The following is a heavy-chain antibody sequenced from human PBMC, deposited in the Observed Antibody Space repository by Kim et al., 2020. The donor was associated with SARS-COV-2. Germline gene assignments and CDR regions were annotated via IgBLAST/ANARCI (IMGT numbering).Heavy chain of an antibody. CDR2: IKQDGSEK. CDR1: GFTFSSYW. J-gene: IGHJ5*02. Sequence: GGSLRLSCAASGFTFSSYWMSWVRQAPGKGLEWVANIKQDGSEKYYVDSVKGRFTISRDNAKNSLYLQMNSLRAEDTAVYYCARPLGYCSSTSCWWFDPWGQGTLVTVSS. CDR3: ARPLGYCSSTSCWWFDP. D-gene: IGHD2-2*01. V-gene: IGHV3-7*05.